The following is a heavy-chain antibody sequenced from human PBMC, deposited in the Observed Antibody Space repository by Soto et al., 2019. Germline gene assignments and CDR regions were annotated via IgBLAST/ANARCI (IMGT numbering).Heavy chain of an antibody. CDR3: AREGGEFLEWQYFDY. CDR2: INPNSGGT. Sequence: QVQLVQSGAEVKKPGASVKVSCKASGYTFTGYYMHWVRQAPGQGLEWMGWINPNSGGTNYAQKFQCWVTMTRDTSISTAYMELSRLRSDDTAVYYCAREGGEFLEWQYFDYWGQGTLVTVSS. CDR1: GYTFTGYY. J-gene: IGHJ4*02. D-gene: IGHD3-3*01. V-gene: IGHV1-2*04.